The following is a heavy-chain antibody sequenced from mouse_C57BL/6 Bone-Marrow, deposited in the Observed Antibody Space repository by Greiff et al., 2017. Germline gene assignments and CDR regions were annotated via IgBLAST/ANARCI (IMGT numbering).Heavy chain of an antibody. CDR2: IYPGSGNT. Sequence: QVHVKQSGAELVRPGASVKLSCKASGYTFTDYYINWVKQRPGQGLEWIAGIYPGSGNTYYNEKFKGKATLTAEKSSSTAYMQLSSLTSEDSAVYFCARRDFITTVVAKRYFDVWGTGTTVTVSS. CDR1: GYTFTDYY. V-gene: IGHV1-76*01. J-gene: IGHJ1*03. D-gene: IGHD1-1*01. CDR3: ARRDFITTVVAKRYFDV.